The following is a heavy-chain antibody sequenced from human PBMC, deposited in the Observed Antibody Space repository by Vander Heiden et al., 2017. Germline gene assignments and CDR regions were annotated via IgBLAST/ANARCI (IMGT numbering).Heavy chain of an antibody. V-gene: IGHV4-39*01. CDR2: IDHRGRA. CDR1: GGSISSDPYY. CDR3: VRQKYTGSFGA. J-gene: IGHJ1*01. D-gene: IGHD1-26*01. Sequence: QLQESGPRVVKPSAPLSLNCTVSGGSISSDPYYWSWIRQSPGKGLEWIGSIDHRGRAYYTQSIKNRVTMSVDTSRKQFSLNLKSVTAADTAVFYCVRQKYTGSFGAWGQGTPVTVSS.